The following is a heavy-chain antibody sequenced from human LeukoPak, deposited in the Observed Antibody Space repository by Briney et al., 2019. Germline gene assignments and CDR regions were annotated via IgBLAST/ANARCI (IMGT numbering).Heavy chain of an antibody. V-gene: IGHV3-15*01. CDR3: TTRTYYDFWSGSPPFMDV. CDR2: IKSKTDGGTT. Sequence: GGSLRLSCAASGFTFSNAWMSWVRQAPGKGLEWVGRIKSKTDGGTTDYAAPVKGRFTISRDDSKNTLYLQMNSLKTEDTAVYYCTTRTYYDFWSGSPPFMDVWGQGTTVTVSS. J-gene: IGHJ6*02. D-gene: IGHD3-3*01. CDR1: GFTFSNAW.